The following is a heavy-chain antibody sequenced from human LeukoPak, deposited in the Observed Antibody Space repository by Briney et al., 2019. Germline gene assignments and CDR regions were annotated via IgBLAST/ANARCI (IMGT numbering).Heavy chain of an antibody. Sequence: ASVKVSCKASGYTFTSYDINWVRQATGQGLEWMGGFDPEDGETIYAQKFQGRVTMTEDTSTDTAYMELSSLRSEDTAVYYCATAGGYYFDYWGQGTLVTVSS. D-gene: IGHD3-10*01. J-gene: IGHJ4*02. V-gene: IGHV1-24*01. CDR1: GYTFTSYD. CDR2: FDPEDGET. CDR3: ATAGGYYFDY.